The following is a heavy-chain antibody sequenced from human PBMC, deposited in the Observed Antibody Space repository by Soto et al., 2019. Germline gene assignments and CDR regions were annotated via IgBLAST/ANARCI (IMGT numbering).Heavy chain of an antibody. CDR3: ARAFEMEIQVGMDV. CDR1: GFTFSSYA. D-gene: IGHD1-7*01. Sequence: QVQLVESGGGVVQPGRSLRLSCAASGFTFSSYAMHWVRQAPGKGLEWVAVISYDGSNKYYADSVKGRFTISRDNSKNTLYLQMNSLRAEDTAVYYCARAFEMEIQVGMDVGGQGTTVTVSS. J-gene: IGHJ6*02. CDR2: ISYDGSNK. V-gene: IGHV3-30-3*01.